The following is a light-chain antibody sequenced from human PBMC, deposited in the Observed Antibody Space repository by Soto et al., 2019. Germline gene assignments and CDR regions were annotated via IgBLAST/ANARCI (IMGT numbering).Light chain of an antibody. CDR1: SSDVGAYNY. J-gene: IGLJ2*01. CDR3: SSYTTSVTLV. V-gene: IGLV2-14*01. Sequence: QSALTQPASVSGSPGQSITLSCTGTSSDVGAYNYVSWYQQHPGKAPKLMIYEVSNRPSGVSNRFSGSKSGNTASLTISGLQAEDEADYYCSSYTTSVTLVFGGGTKVTVL. CDR2: EVS.